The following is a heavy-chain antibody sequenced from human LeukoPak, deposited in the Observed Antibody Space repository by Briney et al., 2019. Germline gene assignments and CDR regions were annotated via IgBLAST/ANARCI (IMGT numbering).Heavy chain of an antibody. D-gene: IGHD5-18*01. CDR3: ARGLRGYSYGAFDP. V-gene: IGHV4-34*01. CDR1: GGSFSGYY. Sequence: PSETLSLTCAVYGGSFSGYYWGWIRQPPGEGLEWIGEINHSGSTNYNPSLKSRVTISVDTSKNQFSLKLSSVTAADTAVYYCARGLRGYSYGAFDPWGQGTLVTVSS. J-gene: IGHJ5*02. CDR2: INHSGST.